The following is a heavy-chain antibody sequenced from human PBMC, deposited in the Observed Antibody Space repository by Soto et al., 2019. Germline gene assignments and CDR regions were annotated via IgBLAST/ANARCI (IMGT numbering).Heavy chain of an antibody. D-gene: IGHD3-10*01. CDR1: GFTFSSYG. CDR2: IWYDGSNK. CDR3: ARFGDYYGSGSYAASYDV. Sequence: QVQLVESGGGVVQPGRSLRLSCAASGFTFSSYGMHWVRQAPGKGLEWVAVIWYDGSNKYYADSVKGRFTISRDNSKNTXXLQMNSLRAEDTAVYYCARFGDYYGSGSYAASYDVWGQGTTVTVSS. J-gene: IGHJ6*02. V-gene: IGHV3-33*01.